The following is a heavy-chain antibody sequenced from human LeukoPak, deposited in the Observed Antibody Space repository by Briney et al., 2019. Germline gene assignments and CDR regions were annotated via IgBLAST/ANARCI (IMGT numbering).Heavy chain of an antibody. J-gene: IGHJ4*02. V-gene: IGHV4-39*07. CDR3: ARRRRPRYYYDSSSSFDY. Sequence: SETLSLTCTVSGGSISSSSYYWGWIRQPPGKGLEWIGSIYYSGSTYYNPSLKSRVTISVDTSKNQFSLKLSSVTAADTAVYYCARRRRPRYYYDSSSSFDYWGQGTLVTVSS. CDR2: IYYSGST. D-gene: IGHD3-22*01. CDR1: GGSISSSSYY.